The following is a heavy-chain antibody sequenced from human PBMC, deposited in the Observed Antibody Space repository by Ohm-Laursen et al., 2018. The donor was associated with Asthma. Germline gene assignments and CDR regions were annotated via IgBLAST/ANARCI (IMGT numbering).Heavy chain of an antibody. Sequence: SETLSLTCTVSGGSISSYYWSWIRQPPGKGLEWIGYIYYSGSTNYNPSLKSRVTISVDTSKNQFSLKLSSVTAADTAVYYCAREWLGGAPDYWGQGTLVTVSS. V-gene: IGHV4-59*01. CDR3: AREWLGGAPDY. CDR2: IYYSGST. D-gene: IGHD6-19*01. J-gene: IGHJ4*02. CDR1: GGSISSYY.